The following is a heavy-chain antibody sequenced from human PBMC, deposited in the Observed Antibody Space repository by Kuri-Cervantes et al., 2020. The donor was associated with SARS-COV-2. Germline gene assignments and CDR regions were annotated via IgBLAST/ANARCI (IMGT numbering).Heavy chain of an antibody. Sequence: GSLRLSCAVYGESFSGYYWTWIRQSPGKGLEWIGEVNHRGSADYNPSLKSRVTISVDTSKNQFSLILSSVTAADTAVYYCARGYDNSGYLISGMDVWGQGTTVTVSS. CDR1: GESFSGYY. CDR3: ARGYDNSGYLISGMDV. CDR2: VNHRGSA. D-gene: IGHD3-22*01. J-gene: IGHJ6*02. V-gene: IGHV4-34*01.